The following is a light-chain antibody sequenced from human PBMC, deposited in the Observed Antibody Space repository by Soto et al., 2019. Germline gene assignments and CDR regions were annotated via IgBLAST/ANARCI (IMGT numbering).Light chain of an antibody. CDR2: GVS. CDR3: QQYGASPWA. V-gene: IGKV3-20*01. J-gene: IGKJ1*01. Sequence: ENVLTQSPGTLSSSPGDRVTLSCRASQSVSGKYLAWLQQRPGQAPRLLIHGVSTRATGVPDRFSGSGSGTDFTLTINRLEPEDFGVYYCQQYGASPWAFGQGTTVEI. CDR1: QSVSGKY.